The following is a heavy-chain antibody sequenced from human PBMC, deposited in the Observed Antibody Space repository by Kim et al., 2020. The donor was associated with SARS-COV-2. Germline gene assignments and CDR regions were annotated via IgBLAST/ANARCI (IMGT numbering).Heavy chain of an antibody. CDR2: TSYDGSYK. J-gene: IGHJ4*02. D-gene: IGHD5-12*01. CDR1: GFTFSDYA. CDR3: AREGATDVTPDLDN. V-gene: IGHV3-30*04. Sequence: GGSLRLSCGASGFTFSDYAMHWVRQAPGKGLEWVAVTSYDGSYKNYADSVKGRFTISRDDSKNTLYLQLNSLRAEDTAVYYCAREGATDVTPDLDNWGQG.